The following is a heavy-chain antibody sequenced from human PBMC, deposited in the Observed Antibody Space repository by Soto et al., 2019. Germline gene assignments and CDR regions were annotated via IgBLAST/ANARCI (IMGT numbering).Heavy chain of an antibody. CDR2: RSYDGSNK. V-gene: IGHV3-30*18. CDR3: AKGSSRIAEANYFDY. Sequence: GGSLRLSCAASGFTFSSYGMHWVRQAPGKGLAWVAVRSYDGSNKYYADSVKGRCTISRDNSKNTLYLQMNSLRAEDAAVYYCAKGSSRIAEANYFDYWGQGTLVTVSS. D-gene: IGHD6-13*01. CDR1: GFTFSSYG. J-gene: IGHJ4*02.